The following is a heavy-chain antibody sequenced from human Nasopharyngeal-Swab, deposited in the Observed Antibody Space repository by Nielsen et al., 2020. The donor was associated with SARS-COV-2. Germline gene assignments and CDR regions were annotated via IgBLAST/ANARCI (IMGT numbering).Heavy chain of an antibody. CDR1: GFTLSSYA. V-gene: IGHV3-30-3*01. CDR2: ISYDGGYK. Sequence: GESLKISCAASGFTLSSYAMHWVRQAPGKGLEWVAVISYDGGYKHYADSVKGRFTISRDNSKDTLYLQMNSLRAEDTAVYYCAGEFGSGGNCFDSWGQGTLVTVSS. D-gene: IGHD2-15*01. J-gene: IGHJ4*02. CDR3: AGEFGSGGNCFDS.